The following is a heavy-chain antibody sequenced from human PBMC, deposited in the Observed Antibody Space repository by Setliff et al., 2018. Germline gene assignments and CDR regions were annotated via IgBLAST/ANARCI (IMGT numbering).Heavy chain of an antibody. Sequence: GASVKVSCKASGYTFTSYAMHWVRQAPGQRLEWMGWINAGNGNTKYSQKFQGRVTITRDTSASTAYMELSSLGSEDTAVYYCARDRAYSSSRFLWFDPWGQGTLVTVSS. D-gene: IGHD6-13*01. CDR3: ARDRAYSSSRFLWFDP. V-gene: IGHV1-3*01. CDR1: GYTFTSYA. J-gene: IGHJ5*02. CDR2: INAGNGNT.